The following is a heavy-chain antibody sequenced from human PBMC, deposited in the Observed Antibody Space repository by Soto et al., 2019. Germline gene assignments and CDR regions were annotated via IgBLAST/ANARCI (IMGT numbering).Heavy chain of an antibody. J-gene: IGHJ6*02. Sequence: EVQLVESGGGLIQPGGSLRLSCAASGFTVSSNYMSWVRQAPGKGLDWVSILYSGGTTYYADSVKGRFTISRDDSANTVYLQMNSLRVDDTAVYYWARDQRAAHDYGDYYGMDVWGHGTTVTVSS. V-gene: IGHV3-53*01. D-gene: IGHD4-17*01. CDR1: GFTVSSNY. CDR3: ARDQRAAHDYGDYYGMDV. CDR2: LYSGGTT.